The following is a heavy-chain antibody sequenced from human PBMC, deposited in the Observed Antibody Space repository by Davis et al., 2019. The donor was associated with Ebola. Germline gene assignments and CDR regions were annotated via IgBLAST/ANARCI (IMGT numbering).Heavy chain of an antibody. CDR1: GDSVSSHSAA. CDR2: TYYRSKWYN. Sequence: SQTLSLTCAISGDSVSSHSAAWNWIRQSPSRGLEWLGRTYYRSKWYNDYAVSVKSRITINPDTSKNQFSLKLSSVTAADTAVYYCARGGSGGYGMDVWGQGTTVTVSS. V-gene: IGHV6-1*01. CDR3: ARGGSGGYGMDV. J-gene: IGHJ6*02. D-gene: IGHD3-10*01.